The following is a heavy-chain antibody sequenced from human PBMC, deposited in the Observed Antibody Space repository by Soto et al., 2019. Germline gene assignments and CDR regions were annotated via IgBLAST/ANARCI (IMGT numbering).Heavy chain of an antibody. CDR1: GFTFSSYG. Sequence: QVQLVESGGGVVQPGRSLRLSCAASGFTFSSYGMHWVRQAPGKGLEWVAVIWYDGSNKYYADSVKGRFTISRDNSKNTLYLQMNSLRAEATAVYYCARRYYYDSSGFIPHDAFDIWGQGTMVTVSS. CDR2: IWYDGSNK. CDR3: ARRYYYDSSGFIPHDAFDI. J-gene: IGHJ3*02. D-gene: IGHD3-22*01. V-gene: IGHV3-33*01.